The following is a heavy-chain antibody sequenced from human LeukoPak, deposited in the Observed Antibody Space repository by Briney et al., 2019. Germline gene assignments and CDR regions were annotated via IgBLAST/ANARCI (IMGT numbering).Heavy chain of an antibody. CDR2: INHSGST. V-gene: IGHV4-34*01. D-gene: IGHD3-22*01. J-gene: IGHJ1*01. Sequence: SETLSLTCAVYGGSFSGYYWSWIRQPPGKGLEWIGEINHSGSTNYNPSLKSRVTMSVDTPNNQFSLNLRSVTAADTAVYYCARRRYYDGSGYLEWGQGTLLSVSS. CDR1: GGSFSGYY. CDR3: ARRRYYDGSGYLE.